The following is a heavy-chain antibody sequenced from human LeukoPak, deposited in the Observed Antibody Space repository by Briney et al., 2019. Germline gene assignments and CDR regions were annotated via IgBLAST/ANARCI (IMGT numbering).Heavy chain of an antibody. V-gene: IGHV3-23*01. CDR2: TSSGGELT. D-gene: IGHD3-22*01. CDR3: AKDRPNYYHDNGHYYRRGGDC. Sequence: GGSLRLSCAASGFTFSSYSMNWVRQGTGKGLEWVSSTSSGGELTFYADSVKGRFTISRDNSKNTLYLQMNSLRAEDTAVYYCAKDRPNYYHDNGHYYRRGGDCWGQGTLVTVSS. CDR1: GFTFSSYS. J-gene: IGHJ4*02.